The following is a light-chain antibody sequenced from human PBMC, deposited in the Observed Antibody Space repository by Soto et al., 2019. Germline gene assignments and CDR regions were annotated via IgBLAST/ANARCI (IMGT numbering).Light chain of an antibody. CDR2: KVS. Sequence: DVVMTQSTLSLPVTLGQPASSSCSSRQSLVYSDGNTYLNWFQQRPGQSPRRLIYKVSNRDSGVPDRFSGSGSGTDFTLKISRVEAEDVGVYYCMQGTHWPPTFGQGTKVDIK. J-gene: IGKJ1*01. CDR3: MQGTHWPPT. CDR1: QSLVYSDGNTY. V-gene: IGKV2-30*01.